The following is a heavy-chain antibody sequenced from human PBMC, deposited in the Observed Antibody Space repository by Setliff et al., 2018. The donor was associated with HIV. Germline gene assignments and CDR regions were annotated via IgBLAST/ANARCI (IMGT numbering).Heavy chain of an antibody. CDR2: IYNSGGT. Sequence: SETLSLTCTVSGGSISTGGYYWSWIRQHPGKGLEWIGYIYNSGGTYYNPSLKSRITMSIDMSKNQFSLKLNSVTAADTAVYFCARASRWGSIPFDYWGQGTLVTVSS. J-gene: IGHJ4*02. CDR1: GGSISTGGYY. D-gene: IGHD2-21*01. CDR3: ARASRWGSIPFDY. V-gene: IGHV4-31*03.